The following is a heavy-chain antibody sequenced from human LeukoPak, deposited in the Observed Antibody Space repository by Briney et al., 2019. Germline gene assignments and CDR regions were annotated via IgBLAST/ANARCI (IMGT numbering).Heavy chain of an antibody. D-gene: IGHD2-8*01. V-gene: IGHV1-69*05. CDR1: GGTFSSYA. J-gene: IGHJ4*02. Sequence: SVKVSCKASGGTFSSYAISWVRQAPGQGLEWMGGIIPIFGTANYAQKFQGRVTITTDESTSTAYMELSSLRSDDTAVYYCARVPPVDGVLMVYAGHLDYWGQGTLVTVSS. CDR3: ARVPPVDGVLMVYAGHLDY. CDR2: IIPIFGTA.